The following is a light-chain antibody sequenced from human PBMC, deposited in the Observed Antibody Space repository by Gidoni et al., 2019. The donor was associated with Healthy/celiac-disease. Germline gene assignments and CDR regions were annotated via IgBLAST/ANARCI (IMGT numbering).Light chain of an antibody. J-gene: IGKJ4*01. CDR2: DAS. V-gene: IGKV3-11*01. Sequence: DIVLTQSPATLSLSPGERATLSCRASQSVSSYLAWYQQKPGQAPRLLIYDASNRATGIPARFSVSGSGTDFTLTISSLGPEDFAFYYCQRRSNWPLTFGGGTKVEIK. CDR1: QSVSSY. CDR3: QRRSNWPLT.